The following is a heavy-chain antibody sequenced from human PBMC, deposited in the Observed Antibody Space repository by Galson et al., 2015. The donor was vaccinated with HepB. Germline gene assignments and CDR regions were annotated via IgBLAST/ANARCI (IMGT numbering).Heavy chain of an antibody. V-gene: IGHV1-69*13. CDR2: IIPIFGTA. D-gene: IGHD5-12*01. J-gene: IGHJ6*03. Sequence: SVKVSCKASGVTFSSYAISWVRQAPGQGLEWMGGIIPIFGTANYAQKFQGRVTITADESTITAYMEMSSLRSEDPDVYYCARGGDIQSYGNYYYYYMDVWGKGTMVTVSS. CDR3: ARGGDIQSYGNYYYYYMDV. CDR1: GVTFSSYA.